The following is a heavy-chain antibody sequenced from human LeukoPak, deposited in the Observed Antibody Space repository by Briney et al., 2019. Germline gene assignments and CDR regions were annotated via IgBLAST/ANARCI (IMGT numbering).Heavy chain of an antibody. Sequence: GEPLRLSCATSGFTFSSSTFGSYTMNWVRQAPGKGLEWVSSISSTGTYIYYTDSVKGRFTISRDIANSLLYLQMNSLRADDTAVYYCARDLDYSTGFDYWGQGTLVTVSS. D-gene: IGHD4-11*01. CDR2: ISSTGTYI. J-gene: IGHJ4*02. CDR1: GFTFSSSTFGSYT. CDR3: ARDLDYSTGFDY. V-gene: IGHV3-21*01.